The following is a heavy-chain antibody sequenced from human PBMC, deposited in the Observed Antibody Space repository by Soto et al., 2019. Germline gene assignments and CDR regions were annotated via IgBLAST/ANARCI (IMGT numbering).Heavy chain of an antibody. CDR3: ARGGYSGPNWFDP. V-gene: IGHV4-31*03. D-gene: IGHD5-12*01. CDR2: IYNSGST. CDR1: GGSISRDGYY. Sequence: QVQLQESGPGLVKPSQTLSLTCSVSGGSISRDGYYWSWIRQHSGEGLEWIGYIYNSGSTYYNPSLKSRVTISVDTSQNQFSLKLTSVTAADTAIYYCARGGYSGPNWFDPWGQGTLVTVSS. J-gene: IGHJ5*02.